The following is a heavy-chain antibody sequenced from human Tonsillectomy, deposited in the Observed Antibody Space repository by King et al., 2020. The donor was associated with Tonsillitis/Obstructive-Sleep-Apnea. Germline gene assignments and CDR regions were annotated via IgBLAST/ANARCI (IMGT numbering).Heavy chain of an antibody. CDR3: ARHSKPKGREHYFDF. CDR1: GGPITSDLHY. J-gene: IGHJ4*02. CDR2: IYYSGTT. V-gene: IGHV4-39*01. Sequence: QLQESGPGLVKPSETLSLTCTVSGGPITSDLHYWGWVRQPPGKGLEWIGSIYYSGTTYYNASLKSRLTISVDTSKKQFSLNLSSVTAADTAVYFCARHSKPKGREHYFDFWGQGTLVTVSS. D-gene: IGHD1/OR15-1a*01.